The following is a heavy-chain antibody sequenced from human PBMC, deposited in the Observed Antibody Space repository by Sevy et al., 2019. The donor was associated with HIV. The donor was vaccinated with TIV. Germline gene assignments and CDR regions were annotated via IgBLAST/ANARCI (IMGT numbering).Heavy chain of an antibody. J-gene: IGHJ3*01. CDR2: ISFDGTDK. CDR1: GFTFSSYD. CDR3: VRETTMLPRGAFDF. V-gene: IGHV3-30-3*01. Sequence: GGSLRLSCAASGFTFSSYDMHWVRQAPGKGLEWVSFISFDGTDKYYADSVKGRFTITRDNSKNTLFLQMNSLRAEDTAFYYCVRETTMLPRGAFDFWGQGTMVTVSS. D-gene: IGHD3-10*01.